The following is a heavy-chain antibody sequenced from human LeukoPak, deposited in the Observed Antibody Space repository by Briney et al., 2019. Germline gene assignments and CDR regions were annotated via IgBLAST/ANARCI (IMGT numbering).Heavy chain of an antibody. J-gene: IGHJ4*02. CDR1: GGSISSSSYY. CDR2: IYYSGST. V-gene: IGHV4-39*01. Sequence: SETLSLTCTVSGGSISSSSYYWAWIRQSPGKGLEWIANIYYSGSTYYNPSLNSRVTISVDTSKNQFSLKLSSVTAADTAVYYCARGSRTTVTYWGQGTLVTVSS. D-gene: IGHD4-17*01. CDR3: ARGSRTTVTY.